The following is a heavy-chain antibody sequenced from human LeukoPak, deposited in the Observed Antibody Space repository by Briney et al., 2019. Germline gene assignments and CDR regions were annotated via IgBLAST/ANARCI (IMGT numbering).Heavy chain of an antibody. CDR2: IYTGGST. D-gene: IGHD2/OR15-2a*01. Sequence: GGSLRLSCAASGFAVSSNYMSWVRQTPGKGLEWVSVIYTGGSTYYADSVKGRFTISRDNSKNTLYLQMNSLRAEDTAVYYCAKVIHFVVPYSDYWGQGTLVTVSS. V-gene: IGHV3-53*01. J-gene: IGHJ4*02. CDR1: GFAVSSNY. CDR3: AKVIHFVVPYSDY.